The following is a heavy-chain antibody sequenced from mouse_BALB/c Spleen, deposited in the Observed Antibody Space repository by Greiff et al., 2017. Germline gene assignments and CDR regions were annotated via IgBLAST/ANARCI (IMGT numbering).Heavy chain of an antibody. J-gene: IGHJ3*01. CDR3: ARGGNHAWFAY. Sequence: QQSGAELVKPGASVKLSCTASGFNIKDTYMHWVKQRPEQGLEWIGRIDPANGNTKYDPKFQGKATITADTSSNTAYLQLSSLTSEDTAVYYCARGGNHAWFAYWGQGTLVTVSA. D-gene: IGHD1-1*02. CDR2: IDPANGNT. V-gene: IGHV14-3*02. CDR1: GFNIKDTY.